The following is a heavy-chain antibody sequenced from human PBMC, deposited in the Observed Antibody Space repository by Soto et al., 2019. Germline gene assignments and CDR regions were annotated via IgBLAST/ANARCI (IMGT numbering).Heavy chain of an antibody. Sequence: GGSLRLSCAASGFTFSHHDMSWVRQAPGKGLEWVSAISGSGGRTHYADSVKGRFTISRDNSKNMLSLQMNSLRAEDTAVYHCAKGLSSASSFDYWGQGTLVTVSS. J-gene: IGHJ4*02. CDR2: ISGSGGRT. CDR1: GFTFSHHD. CDR3: AKGLSSASSFDY. V-gene: IGHV3-23*01. D-gene: IGHD3-22*01.